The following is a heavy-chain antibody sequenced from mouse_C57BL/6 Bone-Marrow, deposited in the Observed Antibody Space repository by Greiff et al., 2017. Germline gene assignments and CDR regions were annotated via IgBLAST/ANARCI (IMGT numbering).Heavy chain of an antibody. V-gene: IGHV1-7*01. Sequence: VQLQQSGAELAKPGASVKLSCKASGYTFTSYWMHWVKQRPGQGLEWIGYINPSSGYTKYNQKFKDKATLTADTSSSTAYMQLSSLTYEDSAVYYCASGYYPPWFAYWGQGTLVTVSA. D-gene: IGHD2-3*01. CDR3: ASGYYPPWFAY. J-gene: IGHJ3*01. CDR2: INPSSGYT. CDR1: GYTFTSYW.